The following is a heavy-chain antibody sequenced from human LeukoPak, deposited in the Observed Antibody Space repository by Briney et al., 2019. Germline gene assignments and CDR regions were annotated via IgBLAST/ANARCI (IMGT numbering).Heavy chain of an antibody. CDR3: ARGRGYCSSISCYNDAFDI. CDR1: GGTFSSYA. J-gene: IGHJ3*02. V-gene: IGHV1-69*05. D-gene: IGHD2-2*02. Sequence: SVKVSCKASGGTFSSYAISWVRQAPGQGLEWMGGIIPIFGTANYAQKFQGRVTITTDESTSTAYMELSSLRSEDTAVYYCARGRGYCSSISCYNDAFDIWGQGTMVSVSS. CDR2: IIPIFGTA.